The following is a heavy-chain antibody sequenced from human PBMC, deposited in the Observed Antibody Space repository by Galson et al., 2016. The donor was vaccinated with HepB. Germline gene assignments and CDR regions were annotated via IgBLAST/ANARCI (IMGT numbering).Heavy chain of an antibody. CDR1: GFSFSDSY. D-gene: IGHD3-10*01. CDR3: ARGPQLLWNGLDV. CDR2: ISSSGSTI. J-gene: IGHJ6*02. Sequence: SLRLSCAASGFSFSDSYMNWIRQAPGKGLEWVSYISSSGSTIYYADSVKGRFTISRDNARNSLYLQMNSLRAEDTAVYFCARGPQLLWNGLDVWGQGTTVTVSS. V-gene: IGHV3-11*01.